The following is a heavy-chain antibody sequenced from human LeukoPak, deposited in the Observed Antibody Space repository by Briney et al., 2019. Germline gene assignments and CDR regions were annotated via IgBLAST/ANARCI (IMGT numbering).Heavy chain of an antibody. D-gene: IGHD4-17*01. CDR3: ARSFGTTVIYTPFDY. Sequence: GASVKVSCKASGYIFTSYGINWVRQAPGQGLEWMGWISGNNGNTNYAQKLQGRVTMTTDTSTSTVSMELRCLRSDDTAVYYCARSFGTTVIYTPFDYWGQGTLVTVSS. CDR2: ISGNNGNT. J-gene: IGHJ4*02. CDR1: GYIFTSYG. V-gene: IGHV1-18*01.